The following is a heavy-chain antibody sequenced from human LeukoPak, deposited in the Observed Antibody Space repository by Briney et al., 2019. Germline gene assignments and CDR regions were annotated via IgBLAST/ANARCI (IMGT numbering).Heavy chain of an antibody. J-gene: IGHJ4*02. D-gene: IGHD3-22*01. V-gene: IGHV1-2*02. CDR3: ARLPGDSSGYNS. CDR1: GYTFTGYY. Sequence: ASVTVSCTASGYTFTGYYIHWVRQAPGQGLEWMGWINPNSGGTSYAQKFQGRVTMTRDTSITTAYMELSRLTSDDTAMYYCARLPGDSSGYNSWGQGTLVTVSS. CDR2: INPNSGGT.